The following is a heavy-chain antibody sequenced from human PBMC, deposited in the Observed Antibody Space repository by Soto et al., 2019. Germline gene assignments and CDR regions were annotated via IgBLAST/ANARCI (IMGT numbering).Heavy chain of an antibody. CDR1: GFTFSSRG. CDR3: ATVDGPTVTTMFFDY. V-gene: IGHV3-48*02. Sequence: PGGSLRLSCAASGFTFSSRGMIWVRQAPGKGLEWLSYIIPGSGSVYYANSVKGRFSISRDNARDSLYLQMNSLRDDDTAVYYCATVDGPTVTTMFFDYWGQGILVTVSS. J-gene: IGHJ4*02. D-gene: IGHD5-12*01. CDR2: IIPGSGSV.